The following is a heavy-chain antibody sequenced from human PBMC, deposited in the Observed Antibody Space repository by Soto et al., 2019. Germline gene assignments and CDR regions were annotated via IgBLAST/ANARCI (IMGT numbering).Heavy chain of an antibody. J-gene: IGHJ4*02. CDR3: AKQSIAAAASVDY. CDR1: GGSISSSSYY. CDR2: IYYSGST. V-gene: IGHV4-39*01. D-gene: IGHD6-13*01. Sequence: SETLSLTCTVSGGSISSSSYYWGWIRQPPGKGLEWIGSIYYSGSTYYNPSLKSRVTISVDTSKNQFSLKLSSATAADTAVYYCAKQSIAAAASVDYWGQGTLVTVSS.